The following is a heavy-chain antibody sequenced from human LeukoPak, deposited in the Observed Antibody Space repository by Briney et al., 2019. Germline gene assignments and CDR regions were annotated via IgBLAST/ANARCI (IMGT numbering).Heavy chain of an antibody. CDR2: ISGSAGST. D-gene: IGHD3-10*01. J-gene: IGHJ4*02. CDR1: GFTFSTYA. V-gene: IGHV3-23*01. Sequence: GGSLRLSCVASGFTFSTYAMSWVRQAPGKGLEWVSGISGSAGSTYYADSVKGRITISRDNSKNTLYLQMNSLRVEDTAVYYCAKDRVGMVRGVIPLYWGQGTLVTVSS. CDR3: AKDRVGMVRGVIPLY.